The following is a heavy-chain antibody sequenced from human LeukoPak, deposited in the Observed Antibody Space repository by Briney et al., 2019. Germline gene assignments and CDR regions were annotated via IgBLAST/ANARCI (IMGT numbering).Heavy chain of an antibody. V-gene: IGHV1-18*01. Sequence: GASVKVSCKASGGTFSSYAISWVRQAPGQGLEWMGWINPNSGGTNYAQKLQGRVTMTADTSTSTAYMELRSLRSDDTAVYYCARDSGYSPGDYWGQGTLVTVSS. J-gene: IGHJ4*02. D-gene: IGHD3-22*01. CDR3: ARDSGYSPGDY. CDR1: GGTFSSYA. CDR2: INPNSGGT.